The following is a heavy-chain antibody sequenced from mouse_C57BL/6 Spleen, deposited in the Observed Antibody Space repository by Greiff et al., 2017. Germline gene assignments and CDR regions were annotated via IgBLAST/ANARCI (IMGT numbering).Heavy chain of an antibody. Sequence: QVQLQQSGAELVKPGASVKVSCKASGYTFTSYWMHWVKQRPGQGLEWIGRIHPYDSDTNYNQKFKGKATLTVDKSSSPAYMQLSSLTSEDSAVYYCAIRHGRAMDYWGQGTSVTVSS. J-gene: IGHJ4*01. CDR1: GYTFTSYW. D-gene: IGHD3-1*01. CDR3: AIRHGRAMDY. CDR2: IHPYDSDT. V-gene: IGHV1-74*01.